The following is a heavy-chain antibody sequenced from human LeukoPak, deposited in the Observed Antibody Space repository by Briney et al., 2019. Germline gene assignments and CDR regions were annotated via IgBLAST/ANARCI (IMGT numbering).Heavy chain of an antibody. Sequence: PGGSLRLSCAASGFTFSGSAMHWVRQASGKGLEWVGRIRSKANSYATAYAASVKGRFTISRDDSKNTAYLQMNSLRAEDTAVYYCARDRLHSGEYEKTFDYWGQGTLVSVSS. V-gene: IGHV3-73*01. D-gene: IGHD4-17*01. CDR3: ARDRLHSGEYEKTFDY. J-gene: IGHJ4*02. CDR2: IRSKANSYAT. CDR1: GFTFSGSA.